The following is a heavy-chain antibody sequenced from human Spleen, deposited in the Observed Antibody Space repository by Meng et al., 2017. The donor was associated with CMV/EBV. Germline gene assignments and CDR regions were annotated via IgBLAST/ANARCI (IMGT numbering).Heavy chain of an antibody. V-gene: IGHV3-30*02. CDR1: GFTFRRYD. CDR2: ILYDGSIK. Sequence: GGSLRLSCAASGFTFRRYDMHWVRQAPGKGLGGVAFILYDGSIKYYADSVKGRFTISRDNSKNTLYLQMNSLRAEDTAVYYCAKSRATPTAPSDYWGQGTLVTVSS. J-gene: IGHJ4*02. CDR3: AKSRATPTAPSDY.